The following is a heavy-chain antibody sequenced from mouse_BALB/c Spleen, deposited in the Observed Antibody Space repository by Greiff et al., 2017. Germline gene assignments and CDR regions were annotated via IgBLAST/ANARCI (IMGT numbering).Heavy chain of an antibody. D-gene: IGHD2-4*01. Sequence: EVKLLESGPSLVKPSQTLSLTCSVTGDSITSGYWNWIRKFPGNKLEYMGYISYSGSTYYNPSLKSRISITRDTSKNQYYLQLNSVTTEDTATYYCASQGLRRGVYYFDYWGQGTTLTVSS. CDR1: GDSITSGY. CDR3: ASQGLRRGVYYFDY. J-gene: IGHJ2*01. CDR2: ISYSGST. V-gene: IGHV3-8*02.